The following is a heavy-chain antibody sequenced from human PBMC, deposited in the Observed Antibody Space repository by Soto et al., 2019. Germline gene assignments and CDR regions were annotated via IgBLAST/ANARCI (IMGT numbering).Heavy chain of an antibody. J-gene: IGHJ6*02. Sequence: SGPTLVNPTETLTLTCTCSGFSLTSPGMCASWIRQSPGKALEWLALIERDDDDKYYSTSLKTRLTISKDTRKNQVVLTMANMEPADTATYYCARSIRGPRRFNGMDVWGQGTTVTVSS. D-gene: IGHD1-20*01. CDR2: IERDDDDK. CDR1: GFSLTSPGMC. CDR3: ARSIRGPRRFNGMDV. V-gene: IGHV2-70*13.